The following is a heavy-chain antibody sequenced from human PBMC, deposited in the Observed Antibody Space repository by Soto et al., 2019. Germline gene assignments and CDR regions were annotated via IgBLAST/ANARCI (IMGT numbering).Heavy chain of an antibody. CDR3: ARDATMLWFGQSNPDL. CDR2: IWYDGSNK. J-gene: IGHJ5*02. CDR1: GFPLRNYG. D-gene: IGHD3-10*01. Sequence: GGSLRLSCVASGFPLRNYGMHWVRQAPGKGLEWVAVIWYDGSNKYYVDSVEGRFTISRDLSKNTLYLQMNSLRVEDTAVYFCARDATMLWFGQSNPDLWGQGALVTVSS. V-gene: IGHV3-33*01.